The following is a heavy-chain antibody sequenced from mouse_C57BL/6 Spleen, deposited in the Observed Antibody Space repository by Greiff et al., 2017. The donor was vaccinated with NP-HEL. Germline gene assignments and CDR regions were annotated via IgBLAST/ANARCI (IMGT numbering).Heavy chain of an antibody. Sequence: EVKLVESGEGLVKPGGSLKLSCAASGFTFSSSALSWVRQTPEKRLAWVAYISSGGDYIYYADPVKGRFTISRDNARNTLYLQMSSLKSEDTAMYYCTREGDYYGSRNAMDYWGQGTSVTVSS. CDR1: GFTFSSSA. CDR2: ISSGGDYI. CDR3: TREGDYYGSRNAMDY. V-gene: IGHV5-9-1*02. J-gene: IGHJ4*01. D-gene: IGHD1-1*01.